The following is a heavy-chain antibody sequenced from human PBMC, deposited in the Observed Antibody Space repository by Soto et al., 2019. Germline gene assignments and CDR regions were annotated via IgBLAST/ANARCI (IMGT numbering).Heavy chain of an antibody. Sequence: AGGSLRLSCATSDFTLRNSWINWVRQAPGKGLEWVANIKPDGGATNYVDSVKGRFTISRDNVRNSASLQMNSLRVEDTAVYFCFGGNGGPQWGQGTLVTVSS. D-gene: IGHD3-16*01. CDR2: IKPDGGAT. J-gene: IGHJ4*02. CDR3: FGGNGGPQ. CDR1: DFTLRNSW. V-gene: IGHV3-7*03.